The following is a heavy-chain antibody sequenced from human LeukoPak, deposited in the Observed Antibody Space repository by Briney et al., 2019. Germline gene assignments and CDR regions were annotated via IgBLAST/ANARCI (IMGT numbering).Heavy chain of an antibody. V-gene: IGHV3-48*04. CDR2: ISSSSSTI. CDR1: GFTFSSYS. J-gene: IGHJ4*02. Sequence: GGSLRLSCAASGFTFSSYSMNWVRQAPGKGLEWVSYISSSSSTIYYADSVKGRFTISRDNAKNSLYLQMNSLRAEDTAVYYCARDPYFALPRWGQGTLVTVSS. D-gene: IGHD3-9*01. CDR3: ARDPYFALPR.